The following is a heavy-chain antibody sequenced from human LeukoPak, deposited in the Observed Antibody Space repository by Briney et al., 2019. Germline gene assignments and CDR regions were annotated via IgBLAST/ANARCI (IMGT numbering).Heavy chain of an antibody. J-gene: IGHJ2*01. CDR1: GFTFSSYA. CDR3: AMCIAAPGTVGFDWSFDL. D-gene: IGHD6-13*01. V-gene: IGHV3-64D*06. Sequence: PGGSLRLSCSASGFTFSSYAMHWVRQAPGKGLEYVSAISNNGGSTYYADSVKGRFTISRDNSKTTLYLQMSSLRAEDTAVYYCAMCIAAPGTVGFDWSFDLWGRGTLVTVSS. CDR2: ISNNGGST.